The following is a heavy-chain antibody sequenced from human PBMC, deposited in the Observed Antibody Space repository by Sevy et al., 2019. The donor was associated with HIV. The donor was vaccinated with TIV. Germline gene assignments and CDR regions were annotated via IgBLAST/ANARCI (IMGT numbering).Heavy chain of an antibody. CDR3: ASLAAASGLDYMDV. V-gene: IGHV1-46*01. CDR2: SNPSGGYT. J-gene: IGHJ6*03. Sequence: ASVKVSCKASGYTLTSHYMHWVRQAPGQGLEWMGISNPSGGYTRYAQKFQGRVIMPRDTSTSTAYMELSSLRSDDTAVYYCASLAAASGLDYMDVWDKGTTVTVSS. CDR1: GYTLTSHY. D-gene: IGHD6-13*01.